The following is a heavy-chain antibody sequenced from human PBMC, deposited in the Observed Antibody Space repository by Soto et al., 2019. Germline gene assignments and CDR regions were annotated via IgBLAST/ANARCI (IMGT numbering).Heavy chain of an antibody. CDR3: AKDIQKLAAIGPLNAFDI. CDR1: GFTFDDYA. Sequence: QPWGSLRLSCASSGFTFDDYAIHWVRQAPGKGLEWVSGISWNSGSIGYADSVKGRFTISRDNAKNSLYLQMNSLRAEDTALYYCAKDIQKLAAIGPLNAFDIWGQGKMVTVS. J-gene: IGHJ3*02. CDR2: ISWNSGSI. D-gene: IGHD6-13*01. V-gene: IGHV3-9*01.